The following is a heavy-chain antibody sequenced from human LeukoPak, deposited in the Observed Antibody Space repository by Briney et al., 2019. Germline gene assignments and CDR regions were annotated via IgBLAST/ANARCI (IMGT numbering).Heavy chain of an antibody. J-gene: IGHJ4*02. CDR2: ISYDGSNK. Sequence: GGSLRLSRAATRFTFCSYGVHRVGQAPGRGLWWVAVISYDGSNKYYAVSVKGRFTISRDNSKNSLYLQMNSLRAEDTAVYYCARAGGWGYSSSSGYYFEYWGQGALVTASS. CDR3: ARAGGWGYSSSSGYYFEY. D-gene: IGHD6-6*01. CDR1: RFTFCSYG. V-gene: IGHV3-30*03.